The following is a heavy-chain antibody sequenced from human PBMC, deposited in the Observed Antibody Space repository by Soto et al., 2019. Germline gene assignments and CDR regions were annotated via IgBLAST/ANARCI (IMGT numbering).Heavy chain of an antibody. V-gene: IGHV5-51*01. D-gene: IGHD1-26*01. CDR2: IYPGDSDT. J-gene: IGHJ4*02. CDR1: GYSFTTYI. Sequence: PWESLRISCKVSGYSFTTYIIFWVRQMPGKGLEWMGTIYPGDSDTRYSPSFQGQVTISADKSISTAYLQWSSLKASDTAMYYCARLEVVGPDFDYWGQGTLVTVSS. CDR3: ARLEVVGPDFDY.